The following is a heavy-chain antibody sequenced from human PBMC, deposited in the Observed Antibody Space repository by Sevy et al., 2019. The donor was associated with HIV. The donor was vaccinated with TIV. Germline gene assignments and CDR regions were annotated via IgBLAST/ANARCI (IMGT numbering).Heavy chain of an antibody. CDR3: AGENAWGRGYS. D-gene: IGHD1-26*01. V-gene: IGHV4-59*08. CDR1: GGSITSLY. J-gene: IGHJ4*02. Sequence: SETLSLTCTVSGGSITSLYWNWIRQPPGKGLEWMANIYYNGHINYNPSLKSRVTLSLDTSKTQFSLRLSSATAADTALYYCAGENAWGRGYSWGQGTLVTVSS. CDR2: IYYNGHI.